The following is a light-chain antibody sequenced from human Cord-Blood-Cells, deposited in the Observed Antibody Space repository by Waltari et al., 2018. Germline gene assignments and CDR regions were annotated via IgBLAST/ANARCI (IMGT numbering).Light chain of an antibody. Sequence: QPVLTQSSSASASLGSSVKLTCTLSSGHSSYIIAWHQQQPGKAPRYLMKLEGSGSYNKGSGVPDRFSGPSAGADRYLTISNLQAEDEADYYCEAWDRNTWVFGRGTKLTVL. V-gene: IGLV4-60*03. CDR2: LEGSGSY. CDR1: SGHSSYI. J-gene: IGLJ3*02. CDR3: EAWDRNTWV.